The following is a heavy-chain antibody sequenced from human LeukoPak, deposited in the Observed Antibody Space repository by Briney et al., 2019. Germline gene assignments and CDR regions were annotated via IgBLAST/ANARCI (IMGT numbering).Heavy chain of an antibody. CDR3: AIDPNWGTHS. Sequence: GGSLRLSCAASGFTFSNYWIHWVRQAPGKGLEWVSIIGSSGGGIHYADSVKGRFTISRGNSKNALYLQMNSLRVEDTAVYYCAIDPNWGTHSWGQGVLVTVSS. D-gene: IGHD7-27*01. CDR1: GFTFSNYW. J-gene: IGHJ4*02. V-gene: IGHV3-23*01. CDR2: IGSSGGGI.